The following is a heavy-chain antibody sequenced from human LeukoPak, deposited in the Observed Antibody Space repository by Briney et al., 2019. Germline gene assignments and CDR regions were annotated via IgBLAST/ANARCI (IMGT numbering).Heavy chain of an antibody. CDR3: ARETMVRGVIISSYLYYFDY. CDR1: GGTFSSYA. Sequence: GASVKVSCKASGGTFSSYAISWVRQAPGQGLEWMGGIIPIFGTANYAQKFQGRVTITADESTSTAYMELSSLRSEDTAVYYCARETMVRGVIISSYLYYFDYWGQGTLVTVSS. D-gene: IGHD3-10*01. V-gene: IGHV1-69*13. J-gene: IGHJ4*02. CDR2: IIPIFGTA.